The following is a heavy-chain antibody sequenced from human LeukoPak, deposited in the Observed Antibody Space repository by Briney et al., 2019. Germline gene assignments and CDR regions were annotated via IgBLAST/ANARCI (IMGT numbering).Heavy chain of an antibody. V-gene: IGHV4-39*07. CDR3: ARGSSRGGNSRAFDI. Sequence: SETLSLTCTVSSGSVSNSHYYWAWVRQPPGKGLEWLGSIFYSGNTHYNPSLKSPVTISIDTSKNQFSLKLSSVTAADTAVYYCARGSSRGGNSRAFDIWGQGTMVTVSS. CDR2: IFYSGNT. J-gene: IGHJ3*02. CDR1: SGSVSNSHYY. D-gene: IGHD4-23*01.